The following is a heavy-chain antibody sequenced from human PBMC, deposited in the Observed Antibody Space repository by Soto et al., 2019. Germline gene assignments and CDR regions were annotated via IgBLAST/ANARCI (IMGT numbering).Heavy chain of an antibody. CDR2: IVVGSGNT. CDR1: GFTFTSSA. Sequence: ASVKVSCKASGFTFTSSAVQWVRQARGQRLEWIGWIVVGSGNTNYAQKFQERVTITRDMSTSTAYMELSSLRSEDTAVYYCAADFFGYGEPAFDYWGQGTLVTVSS. J-gene: IGHJ4*02. CDR3: AADFFGYGEPAFDY. V-gene: IGHV1-58*01. D-gene: IGHD4-17*01.